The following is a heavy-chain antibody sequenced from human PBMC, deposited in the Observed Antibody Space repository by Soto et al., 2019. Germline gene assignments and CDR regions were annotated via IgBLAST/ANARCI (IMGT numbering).Heavy chain of an antibody. CDR1: GGSISSYY. J-gene: IGHJ4*02. CDR3: ARTRVSFFDY. V-gene: IGHV4-59*01. D-gene: IGHD3-16*02. Sequence: SETLSLTCTVSGGSISSYYWSWIRQPPGKGLEWIGYIYYSGSTNYNPSLKSRVTISVDTSKNQFSLKLSSVTAADTAVYYCARTRVSFFDYWGQGTLVTVSS. CDR2: IYYSGST.